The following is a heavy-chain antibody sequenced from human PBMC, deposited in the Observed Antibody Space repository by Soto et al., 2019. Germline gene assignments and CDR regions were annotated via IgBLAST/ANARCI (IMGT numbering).Heavy chain of an antibody. J-gene: IGHJ4*02. CDR2: TRNRANSYST. Sequence: GGSLRLSCAATGFNFNDHFIDWVRQAPGKGLEWVGRTRNRANSYSTAYAASVKGRFTISRDVSKNSVYLQMTSLKTEDTAVYYCFKLSGGVRDDYCVQG. D-gene: IGHD2-15*01. CDR1: GFNFNDHF. CDR3: FKLSGGVRDDY. V-gene: IGHV3-72*01.